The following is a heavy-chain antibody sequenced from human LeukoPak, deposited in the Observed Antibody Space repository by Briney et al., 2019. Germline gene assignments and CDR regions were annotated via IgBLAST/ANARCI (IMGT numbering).Heavy chain of an antibody. D-gene: IGHD4-17*01. V-gene: IGHV3-30-3*01. CDR2: ISYDGSNK. Sequence: GGSLRLSCAAPGFTFSSYAMHWVRQAPGKGLEWVAVISYDGSNKYYADSVKGRFTISRDNSKNTLYLQMNSLRAEDTAVYYCARDSGDGDYFVDWGQGTLVTVSS. J-gene: IGHJ4*02. CDR1: GFTFSSYA. CDR3: ARDSGDGDYFVD.